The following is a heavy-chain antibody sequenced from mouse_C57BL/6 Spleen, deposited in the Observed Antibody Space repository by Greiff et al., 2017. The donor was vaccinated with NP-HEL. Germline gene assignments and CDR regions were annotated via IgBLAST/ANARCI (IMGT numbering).Heavy chain of an antibody. J-gene: IGHJ4*01. Sequence: EVQLVESGGGLVKPGGSLKLSCAASGFTFSDYGMHWVRQAPEKGLEWVAYISSGSSTIYYADTVKGRFTITSDNAKNTLFLQMTSLRSEDTAMYYCARLHSNDRGAMDYWGQGTSVTVSS. CDR1: GFTFSDYG. CDR2: ISSGSSTI. D-gene: IGHD2-5*01. CDR3: ARLHSNDRGAMDY. V-gene: IGHV5-17*01.